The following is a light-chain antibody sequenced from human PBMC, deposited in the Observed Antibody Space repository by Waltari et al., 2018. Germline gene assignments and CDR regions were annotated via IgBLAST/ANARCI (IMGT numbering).Light chain of an antibody. V-gene: IGKV3-20*01. Sequence: EIVLTQSPGTLSLSPGERATLSCRASQSVTRKLAWFQQKPGQAPRLLIYGAYSRTTGVPDRFSGSGSVTDFTLTISRLEPEDFAVYYCLQYGSSYTFGQGTKLEIK. CDR3: LQYGSSYT. CDR1: QSVTRK. J-gene: IGKJ2*01. CDR2: GAY.